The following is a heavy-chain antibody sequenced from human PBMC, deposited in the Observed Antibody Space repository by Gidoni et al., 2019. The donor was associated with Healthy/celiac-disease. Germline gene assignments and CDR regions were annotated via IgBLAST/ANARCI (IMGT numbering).Heavy chain of an antibody. CDR2: INPNSGGT. D-gene: IGHD1-1*01. J-gene: IGHJ3*02. V-gene: IGHV1-2*02. CDR3: ARDPTTGTTDDAFDI. CDR1: GYTFTGYY. Sequence: QVQLVQSGAEVKKPGASVKVSCKASGYTFTGYYMHWVRQAPGQGLEWMGWINPNSGGTNYAQKFQGRVTMTRDTSISTAYMELSRLRSGDTAVYYCARDPTTGTTDDAFDIWGQGTMVTVSS.